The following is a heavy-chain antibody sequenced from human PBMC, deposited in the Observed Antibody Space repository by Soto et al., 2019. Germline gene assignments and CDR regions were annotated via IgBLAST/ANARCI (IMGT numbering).Heavy chain of an antibody. J-gene: IGHJ4*02. Sequence: SSETLSLTCSVPGGSISSGNYYWSWLRQSPGKGLEWIGYMYYRAIPYYNPSLKSRVTISVDASKNQFSLNMTSVTAADTAVYYCARGTAILFYYFDYWGQGSLVTVSS. CDR1: GGSISSGNYY. V-gene: IGHV4-30-4*01. CDR2: MYYRAIP. CDR3: ARGTAILFYYFDY. D-gene: IGHD5-18*01.